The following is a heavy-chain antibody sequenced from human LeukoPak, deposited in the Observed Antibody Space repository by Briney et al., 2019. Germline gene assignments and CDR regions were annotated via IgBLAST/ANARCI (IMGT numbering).Heavy chain of an antibody. CDR1: GYTFTSYA. J-gene: IGHJ5*02. V-gene: IGHV7-4-1*02. D-gene: IGHD3-16*02. Sequence: ASVKVSCKASGYTFTSYAMNWVRQAPGQGLEWMGWTHPNTGNPTYAQGFTGRFVFSLDTSVGTTYLQISSLKAEDTAVYYCARAYQSLGGLSLPDHWGQGTLVTVSS. CDR2: THPNTGNP. CDR3: ARAYQSLGGLSLPDH.